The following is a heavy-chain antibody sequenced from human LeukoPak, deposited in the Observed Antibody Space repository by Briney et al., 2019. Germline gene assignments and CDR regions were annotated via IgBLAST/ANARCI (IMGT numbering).Heavy chain of an antibody. V-gene: IGHV4-61*02. CDR2: IYTSGST. CDR1: GGSINSGSYY. J-gene: IGHJ4*02. Sequence: PSETLSLTCTVSGGSINSGSYYWSWIRQPAGKGLEWIGRIYTSGSTNYNPSLKSRVTMSVDTSKNQFSLKLSSVTAADTAVYYCARDGDVSYDFWSGYSYFDYWGQGTLVTVSS. D-gene: IGHD3-3*01. CDR3: ARDGDVSYDFWSGYSYFDY.